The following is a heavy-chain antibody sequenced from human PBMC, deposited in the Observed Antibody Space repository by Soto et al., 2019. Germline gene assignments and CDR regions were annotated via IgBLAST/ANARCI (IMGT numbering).Heavy chain of an antibody. V-gene: IGHV3-21*01. CDR2: ISSSSSYI. J-gene: IGHJ4*02. Sequence: PGGSLRLFCAASGFTFSSYSMNWVRQAPGKGLEWVSSISSSSSYIYYADSVKGRFTISRDNAKNSLYLQMNSLRAEDTAVYYCARVPDTMVRGSPDYWGQGTLVTVSS. CDR3: ARVPDTMVRGSPDY. D-gene: IGHD3-10*01. CDR1: GFTFSSYS.